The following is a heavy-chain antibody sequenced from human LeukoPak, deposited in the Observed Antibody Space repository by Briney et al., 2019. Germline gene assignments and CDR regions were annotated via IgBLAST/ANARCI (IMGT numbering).Heavy chain of an antibody. CDR2: IIPIFGTA. Sequence: APVKVSCKASRGTFSSYAISWVRQAPGHGLEWMGGIIPIFGTAQYAQKFQGRVTITADESTSTAYMELSSLRSEDTAVYYCARRGYSSGWYTEYYWGQGTLVTVSS. J-gene: IGHJ4*02. CDR3: ARRGYSSGWYTEYY. D-gene: IGHD6-19*01. V-gene: IGHV1-69*13. CDR1: RGTFSSYA.